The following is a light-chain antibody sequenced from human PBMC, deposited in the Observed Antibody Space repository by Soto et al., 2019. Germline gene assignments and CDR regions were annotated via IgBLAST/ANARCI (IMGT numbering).Light chain of an antibody. V-gene: IGKV3-20*01. CDR1: QSVSSSY. Sequence: EIVLTQSPGTLSLSPGERATLSCRASQSVSSSYLAWYQQKPGQAPTLLIYGASSRSTGIPDRFSGSGYGTDFTLTISRLEPEDFAVYYCQQYGSSPMYTFGQGTKLEIK. CDR2: GAS. CDR3: QQYGSSPMYT. J-gene: IGKJ2*01.